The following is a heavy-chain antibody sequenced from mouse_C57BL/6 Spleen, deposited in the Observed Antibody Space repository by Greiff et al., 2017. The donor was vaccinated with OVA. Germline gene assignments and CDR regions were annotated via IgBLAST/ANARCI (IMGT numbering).Heavy chain of an antibody. CDR2: ISYDGSN. CDR1: GYSITSGYY. D-gene: IGHD2-1*01. V-gene: IGHV3-6*02. J-gene: IGHJ3*01. CDR3: ARDDGNYGAWFAY. Sequence: ESGPGLVKPSQSLSLTCSVTGYSITSGYYWNWIRQFPGNKLEWMGYISYDGSNNYNPSLKNRISITRDTSKNQFFLKLNSVTTEDTATYYCARDDGNYGAWFAYWGQGTLVTVSA.